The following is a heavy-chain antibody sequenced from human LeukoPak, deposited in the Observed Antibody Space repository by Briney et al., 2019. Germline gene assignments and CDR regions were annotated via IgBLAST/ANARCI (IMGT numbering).Heavy chain of an antibody. CDR3: AREVMAKRRAFDI. D-gene: IGHD2-8*01. Sequence: SETLSLTCTVSGGSISNYYWSWIRQPPGRGLEWIGYIYYSGTTNYNPSLKSRVTISVDMSKKQFSLKLRSVTAADTAVYYCAREVMAKRRAFDIWGQGTVVTVSS. V-gene: IGHV4-59*01. CDR2: IYYSGTT. CDR1: GGSISNYY. J-gene: IGHJ3*02.